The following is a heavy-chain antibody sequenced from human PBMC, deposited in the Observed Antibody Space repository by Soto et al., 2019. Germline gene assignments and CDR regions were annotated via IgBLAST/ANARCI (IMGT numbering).Heavy chain of an antibody. CDR3: ARDDLWGGYYTGGIDV. CDR1: GYTFTSYG. J-gene: IGHJ4*02. V-gene: IGHV1-18*01. CDR2: ISTHNGNT. Sequence: QVQLVQSGAEVKKPGASVNVSCKASGYTFTSYGFSWVRQAPGQGLEWMGWISTHNGNTNYAQKRQGRVTMTKEMSTRTAYMELRSLRSDDTAVYYCARDDLWGGYYTGGIDVWGQGTLVTVSS. D-gene: IGHD3-3*01.